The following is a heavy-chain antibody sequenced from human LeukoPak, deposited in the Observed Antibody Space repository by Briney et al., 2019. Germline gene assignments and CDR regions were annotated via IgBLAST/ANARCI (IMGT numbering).Heavy chain of an antibody. Sequence: GGSLRLSCATSGFTFSYYSMNWVRQAPGKGLEWVSYISSSGSTIYYADSVKGRFTIARDNAKNSLYLQMNSLRAEDTAVYYCAELGITMIGGVWGKGTTVTISS. CDR3: AELGITMIGGV. D-gene: IGHD3-10*02. V-gene: IGHV3-48*04. CDR1: GFTFSYYS. J-gene: IGHJ6*04. CDR2: ISSSGSTI.